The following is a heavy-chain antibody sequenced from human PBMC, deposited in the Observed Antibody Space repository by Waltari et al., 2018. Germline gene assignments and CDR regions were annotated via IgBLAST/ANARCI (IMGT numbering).Heavy chain of an antibody. D-gene: IGHD2-21*02. CDR3: AKDPIVVVTAIFDY. V-gene: IGHV3-23*01. J-gene: IGHJ4*02. Sequence: EVQLLESGGGLVQPGGSLRLSCAASGFTFSSYAMSWVRQAPGKGLEWVSAIRGSGGSTYYADAVKCRFTISRDNSKNTLYLQMNSLRAEDTAVYYCAKDPIVVVTAIFDYWGQGTLVTVSS. CDR1: GFTFSSYA. CDR2: IRGSGGST.